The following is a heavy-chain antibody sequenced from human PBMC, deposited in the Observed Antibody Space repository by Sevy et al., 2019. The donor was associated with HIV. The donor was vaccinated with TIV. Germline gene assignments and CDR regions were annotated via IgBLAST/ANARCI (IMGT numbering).Heavy chain of an antibody. D-gene: IGHD1-26*01. CDR1: GGSITSLY. Sequence: SETLSLTCTVSGGSITSLYWNWIRQPPGKGLEWIANIYYNGHINYNPSLKSRVTLSLDTSKNQFSLRLSSVTAADTAMYYCAGENAWGRCYSWGQGTLVTGSS. J-gene: IGHJ4*02. CDR2: IYYNGHI. CDR3: AGENAWGRCYS. V-gene: IGHV4-59*08.